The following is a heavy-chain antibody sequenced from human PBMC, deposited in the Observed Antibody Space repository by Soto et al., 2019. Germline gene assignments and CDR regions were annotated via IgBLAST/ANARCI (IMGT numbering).Heavy chain of an antibody. CDR2: IYYSGST. CDR3: ARLAYSSGYYYVGWYFDY. J-gene: IGHJ4*02. D-gene: IGHD3-22*01. V-gene: IGHV4-39*01. CDR1: GGSISSSSYY. Sequence: PSVILSLSYPVAGGSISSSSYYWGRKHPPPGKGLEWIGSIYYSGSTYYNPSLKSRVTISVDTSKNQFSLKLSSVTAADTAVYYCARLAYSSGYYYVGWYFDYWGQGTLVYVSS.